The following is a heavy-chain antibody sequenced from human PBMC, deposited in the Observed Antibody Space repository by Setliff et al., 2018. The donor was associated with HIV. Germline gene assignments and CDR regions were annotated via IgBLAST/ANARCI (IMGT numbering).Heavy chain of an antibody. CDR1: GGSFSGYY. CDR3: ARHGGGGWYERVGLYFDY. Sequence: SETLSLTCAVYGGSFSGYYWDWIRQPPGKGLEWIGSIFYSGSTYYNPSLRSRVTISVDTSKNQFSLKRSSVTAADTAVYYCARHGGGGWYERVGLYFDYWGLGTLVTVSS. CDR2: IFYSGST. J-gene: IGHJ4*02. D-gene: IGHD6-19*01. V-gene: IGHV4-39*01.